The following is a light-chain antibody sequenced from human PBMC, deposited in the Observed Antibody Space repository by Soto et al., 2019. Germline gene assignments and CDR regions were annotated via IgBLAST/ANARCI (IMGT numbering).Light chain of an antibody. Sequence: EIVITQSPPTLSVSPGERVTLSCRASQSVSSNLAWYQQKPGQAPRLLIYGASSRATGIPDRFSGSGSGTDFTLTISRLEPEDFAVYYCQQYGSSPPSITFGQGTRLEI. V-gene: IGKV3-20*01. J-gene: IGKJ5*01. CDR2: GAS. CDR1: QSVSSN. CDR3: QQYGSSPPSIT.